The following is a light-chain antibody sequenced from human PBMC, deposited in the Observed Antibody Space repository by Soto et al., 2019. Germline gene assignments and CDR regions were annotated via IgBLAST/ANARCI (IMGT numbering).Light chain of an antibody. CDR1: SSDVGNYNL. CDR2: EGS. CDR3: CSFAAGSTPYV. Sequence: QSVLTQPASVSGSPGQSITISCTGTSSDVGNYNLVSWYQHHPGKAPKLMIYEGSKRPSGVSNRFSGSKSGNTASLTISGLRAEDEADYYCCSFAAGSTPYVFGTGTKVTVL. J-gene: IGLJ1*01. V-gene: IGLV2-23*01.